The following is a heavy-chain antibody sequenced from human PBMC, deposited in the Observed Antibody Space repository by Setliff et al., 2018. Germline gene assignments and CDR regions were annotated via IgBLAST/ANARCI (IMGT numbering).Heavy chain of an antibody. D-gene: IGHD6-19*01. J-gene: IGHJ3*02. Sequence: GDSLKISCKGSGYSFTSYWIGWVRQMPGKGLEWMGIIYPGDSDTRYSPSFQGQVTISADKSISTAYLQWSSLKASDTAMYYCARQAVAGSDAFDIWGQGTMVTVSS. CDR1: GYSFTSYW. V-gene: IGHV5-51*01. CDR3: ARQAVAGSDAFDI. CDR2: IYPGDSDT.